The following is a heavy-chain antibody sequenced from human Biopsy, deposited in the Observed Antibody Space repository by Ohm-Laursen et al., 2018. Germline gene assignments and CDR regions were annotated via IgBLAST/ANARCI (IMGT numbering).Heavy chain of an antibody. Sequence: GESLRISCKGSRDSFLNYWIGRVRQMPGKGLEYMGTIYPEDSDTRYSPSFQGQVIISVDMSISTAYLQWSSLKASDCVMYYCVRPGSPRHCLGCYCPPLCFLSWGPLTLVTVSS. V-gene: IGHV5-51*01. CDR2: IYPEDSDT. J-gene: IGHJ5*01. CDR3: VRPGSPRHCLGCYCPPLCFLS. D-gene: IGHD3-22*01. CDR1: RDSFLNYW.